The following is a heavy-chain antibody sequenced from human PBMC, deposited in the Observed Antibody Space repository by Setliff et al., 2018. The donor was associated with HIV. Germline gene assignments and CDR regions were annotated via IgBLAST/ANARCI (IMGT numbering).Heavy chain of an antibody. J-gene: IGHJ3*02. D-gene: IGHD3-22*01. V-gene: IGHV4-38-2*02. CDR1: GYSISSGYY. Sequence: SETLSLTCAVSGYSISSGYYWGWIRQPPGKGLEWIGSMYYSGSANYNPSLKSRVTMSVDPSKNQFSLKLSSVTAADTAVYYCARDRPDLYYDSSGDAFDIWGQGTMVTVSS. CDR2: MYYSGSA. CDR3: ARDRPDLYYDSSGDAFDI.